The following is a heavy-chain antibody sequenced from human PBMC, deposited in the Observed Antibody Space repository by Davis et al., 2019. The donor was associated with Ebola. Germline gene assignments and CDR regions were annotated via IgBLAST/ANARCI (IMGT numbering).Heavy chain of an antibody. J-gene: IGHJ6*04. CDR1: GFTFSSYA. D-gene: IGHD3-22*01. Sequence: GGSLRLSCAASGFTFSSYAMNWVRQAPGKGLEWVSYISSSSSTIYYADSVQGRFIISRDTSKNTLYLQMNSLRAEDTAVYYCAKVPYYYDSSGYYGLSGMDVWGKGTTVTVSS. V-gene: IGHV3-23*01. CDR3: AKVPYYYDSSGYYGLSGMDV. CDR2: ISSSSSTI.